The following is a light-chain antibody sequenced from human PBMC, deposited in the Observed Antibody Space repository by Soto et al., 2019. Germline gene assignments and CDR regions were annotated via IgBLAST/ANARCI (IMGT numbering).Light chain of an antibody. CDR1: QSVSSY. CDR2: DAS. V-gene: IGKV3-11*01. Sequence: EIVLTQSPATLSLSPWERATLSCMASQSVSSYFAWYQKKPGQAPRLLIYDASNRATGIPARFSGSGSGTDFTLTIRRLEPEDFAVYYCQQRSNWPLTFGQGTKVEIK. J-gene: IGKJ1*01. CDR3: QQRSNWPLT.